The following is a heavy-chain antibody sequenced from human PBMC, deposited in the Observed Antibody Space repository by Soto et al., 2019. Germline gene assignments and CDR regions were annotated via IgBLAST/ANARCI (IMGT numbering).Heavy chain of an antibody. CDR1: GYTFTGYY. J-gene: IGHJ4*02. CDR2: INPNSGGT. V-gene: IGHV1-2*04. D-gene: IGHD4-17*01. CDR3: AREPFDGDGGIDY. Sequence: QVQLVQSGAEVKKPGASVKVSCKASGYTFTGYYMHWVRQAPGQGLEWMGWINPNSGGTNYAQKFQGWVTMTRDTSISTAYMELSRVRSDDTAVYYCAREPFDGDGGIDYWGQGTLVTVSS.